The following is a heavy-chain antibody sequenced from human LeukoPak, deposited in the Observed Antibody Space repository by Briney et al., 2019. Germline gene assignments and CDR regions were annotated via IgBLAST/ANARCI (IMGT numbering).Heavy chain of an antibody. D-gene: IGHD3-10*01. Sequence: GGSLRLSYAASGFTFRSYAMRWVRQAPGKGLEGVSLINDSGCNTYYADSVKGRFTISRDNSKNTLFLQMSSLRAEDTAVYYCAKTSAGIRGGYFDYWGQGTLVTVSS. CDR2: INDSGCNT. V-gene: IGHV3-23*01. CDR1: GFTFRSYA. CDR3: AKTSAGIRGGYFDY. J-gene: IGHJ4*02.